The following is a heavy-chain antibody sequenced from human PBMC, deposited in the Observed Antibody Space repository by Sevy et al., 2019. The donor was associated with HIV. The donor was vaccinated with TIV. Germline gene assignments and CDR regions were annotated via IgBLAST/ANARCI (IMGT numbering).Heavy chain of an antibody. J-gene: IGHJ6*02. CDR1: GFTFDDYA. CDR3: AKAAGGCSSTSCYTDYYYYGMDV. D-gene: IGHD2-2*02. CDR2: ISWNSGSI. V-gene: IGHV3-9*01. Sequence: GGSLRLSCAASGFTFDDYAMHWVRQAPGKGLEWVSGISWNSGSIGYADSVKGRFTISRDNAKNSLYLQMNSLRAEDTALYHCAKAAGGCSSTSCYTDYYYYGMDVWGQGTTVTVSS.